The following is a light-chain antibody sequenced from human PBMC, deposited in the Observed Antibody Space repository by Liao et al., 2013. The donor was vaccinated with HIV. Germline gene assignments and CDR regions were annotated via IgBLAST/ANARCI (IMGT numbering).Light chain of an antibody. CDR2: QDN. J-gene: IGLJ2*01. V-gene: IGLV3-1*01. CDR1: YLGDKH. Sequence: SYELTQPPSVSVSPGQTATITCYGIYLGDKHVCWYQQRPGQSPVLLICQDNIRPSGIPERFSGSNSGNTGTLTISGTQPVDEAEYFCQAWDSSAEVVFGGGTTLTVL. CDR3: QAWDSSAEVV.